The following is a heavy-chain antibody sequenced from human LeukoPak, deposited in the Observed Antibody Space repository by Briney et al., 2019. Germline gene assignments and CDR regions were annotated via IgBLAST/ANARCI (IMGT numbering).Heavy chain of an antibody. V-gene: IGHV3-33*08. CDR2: IWYDGSNK. Sequence: GGSLRLSCSASGFTFADYAMHWVRQAPGKGLEWVAVIWYDGSNKYYADSVKGRFTISRDNSKNTLYLQMNSLRAEDTAVYYCARATPVEMATIYYYYGMDVWGQGTTVTVSS. CDR3: ARATPVEMATIYYYYGMDV. D-gene: IGHD5-24*01. J-gene: IGHJ6*02. CDR1: GFTFADYA.